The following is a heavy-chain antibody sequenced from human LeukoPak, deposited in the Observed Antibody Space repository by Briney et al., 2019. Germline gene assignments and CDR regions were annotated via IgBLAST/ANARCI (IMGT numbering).Heavy chain of an antibody. CDR3: ARGGISGYYPYYFDY. D-gene: IGHD3-22*01. J-gene: IGHJ4*02. CDR2: IYTSGST. CDR1: GGSISSYY. Sequence: PSETLSLTCTVSGGSISSYYWSWIRQPAGKGLEWIGRIYTSGSTNYNPSLKSRVTMSVDTSKKQFSLKLSSVTAADTAVYYCARGGISGYYPYYFDYWGQGTLVTVSS. V-gene: IGHV4-4*07.